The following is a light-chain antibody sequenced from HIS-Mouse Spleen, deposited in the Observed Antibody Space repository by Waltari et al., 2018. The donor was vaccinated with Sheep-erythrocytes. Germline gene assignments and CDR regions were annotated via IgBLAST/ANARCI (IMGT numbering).Light chain of an antibody. CDR3: QQYNSYWT. Sequence: DIQMTQSPPTLPASVGDRVTITCRASQSISSWLAWYQQKPGKAPKLLIYKASSLESGVPSRFSGSGSGTEFTLTISSLQPDDFATYYCQQYNSYWTFGQGTKVEIK. V-gene: IGKV1-5*03. CDR1: QSISSW. CDR2: KAS. J-gene: IGKJ1*01.